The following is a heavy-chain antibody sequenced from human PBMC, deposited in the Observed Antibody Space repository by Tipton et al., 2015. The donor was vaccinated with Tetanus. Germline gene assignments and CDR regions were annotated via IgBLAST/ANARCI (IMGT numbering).Heavy chain of an antibody. CDR1: GYTFTSYG. J-gene: IGHJ5*02. CDR2: ISAYNGNT. D-gene: IGHD6-13*01. Sequence: QLVQSGAEVKKLGASVKVSCKASGYTFTSYGISWVRQAPGQGLEWMGWISAYNGNTNYAQKLQGRVTMTTDTSTSTAYMELRSLRSDDTAAYYCARDPRNGIAAAAWFDPWGQGTLVTVSS. CDR3: ARDPRNGIAAAAWFDP. V-gene: IGHV1-18*01.